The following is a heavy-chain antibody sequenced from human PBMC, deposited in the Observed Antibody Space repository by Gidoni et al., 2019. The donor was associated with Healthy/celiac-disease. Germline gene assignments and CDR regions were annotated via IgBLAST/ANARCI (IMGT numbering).Heavy chain of an antibody. V-gene: IGHV5-10-1*03. CDR1: GYSFSSYW. J-gene: IGHJ3*02. D-gene: IGHD6-19*01. CDR2: IDPSDSYT. Sequence: EVQLVQSGAEVKKTGESLKISCKGSGYSFSSYWITWVRQMPGKGLELMGRIDPSDSYTNYSPAFQGHVSISADKSISTAYLQWSSLKASDTAMYYCARPAYSSGWSRDAFDIWGQGTMVTVSS. CDR3: ARPAYSSGWSRDAFDI.